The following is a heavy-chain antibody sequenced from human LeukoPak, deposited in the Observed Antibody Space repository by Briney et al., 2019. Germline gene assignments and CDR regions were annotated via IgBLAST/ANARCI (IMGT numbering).Heavy chain of an antibody. V-gene: IGHV3-7*03. CDR3: VRYFTAVAPTLRLDY. J-gene: IGHJ4*02. CDR1: GFTFSSYS. CDR2: IKQDGRDK. D-gene: IGHD6-19*01. Sequence: GGSLRLSCAASGFTFSSYSMNWVRQAPGKGLEWVATIKQDGRDKYYVDSVKGRFTISRDDAKNSLYLQMNSLRVEDTAVYHCVRYFTAVAPTLRLDYWGQGTLVTVSS.